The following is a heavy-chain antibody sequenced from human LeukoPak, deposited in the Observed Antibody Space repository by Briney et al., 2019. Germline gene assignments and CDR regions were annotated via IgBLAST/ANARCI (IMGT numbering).Heavy chain of an antibody. D-gene: IGHD6-13*01. CDR1: GFTFSSYS. J-gene: IGHJ3*02. CDR2: ISSSCSYI. CDR3: GIGRGRIAASAKTRAPENAFDI. V-gene: IGHV3-21*01. Sequence: GRSLRLSCAASGFTFSSYSMNWVRQARATGLECVSSISSSCSYIYYADSVEGRFTISRDNAKNSLYLQMNRLSAEDTAVNYCGIGRGRIAASAKTRAPENAFDIWGQGTMVTVSS.